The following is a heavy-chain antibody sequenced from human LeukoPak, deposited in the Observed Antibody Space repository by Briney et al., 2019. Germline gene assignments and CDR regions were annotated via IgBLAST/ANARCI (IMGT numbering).Heavy chain of an antibody. V-gene: IGHV3-33*01. CDR3: ARDAQRGFDSSNSLQY. Sequence: PGTSLRLSCAASGFIFSHYALHWVRQAPGKGLEWVAVIWSDGTNRYYGDSVKGRFSISRDDSQKRVFLQMNNLRADDTAVYYCARDAQRGFDSSNSLQYWGQGALVTVSS. CDR1: GFIFSHYA. J-gene: IGHJ4*02. CDR2: IWSDGTNR. D-gene: IGHD4-11*01.